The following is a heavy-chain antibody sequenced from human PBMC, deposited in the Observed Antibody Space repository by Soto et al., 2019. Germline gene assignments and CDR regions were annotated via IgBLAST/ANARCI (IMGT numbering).Heavy chain of an antibody. V-gene: IGHV3-23*01. D-gene: IGHD1-26*01. Sequence: EVQLLKSGGGLVQPGGSLRLSCAGSGFTFSNYAMSWVRQAPGKGLAWVSAISGSGGSTYYADSVKGRFTISRDNSKNTLYLQMNSLRAEDTALYYGAKVPVGATGRFDYWGQGTLVTVSS. CDR1: GFTFSNYA. CDR3: AKVPVGATGRFDY. CDR2: ISGSGGST. J-gene: IGHJ4*02.